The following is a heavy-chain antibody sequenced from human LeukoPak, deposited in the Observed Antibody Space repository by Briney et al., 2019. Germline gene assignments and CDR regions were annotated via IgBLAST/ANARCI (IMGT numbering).Heavy chain of an antibody. CDR3: ATHYYDSSGYHED. CDR2: FDPEDGET. CDR1: GYTLTELS. D-gene: IGHD3-22*01. V-gene: IGHV1-24*01. Sequence: ASVKVSCKVSGYTLTELSMHWVRQAPGKELEWMGGFDPEDGETIYAQKFQGRVTMTEDTSTDTAYMELSSLRSEDTAVYYCATHYYDSSGYHEDWGQGTLVTVSS. J-gene: IGHJ4*02.